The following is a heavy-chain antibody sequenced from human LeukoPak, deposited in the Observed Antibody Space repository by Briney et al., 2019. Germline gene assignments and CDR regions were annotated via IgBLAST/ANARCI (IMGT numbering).Heavy chain of an antibody. CDR3: TRDGRGPPRLDAFDI. CDR2: IYTSGST. D-gene: IGHD3-10*01. V-gene: IGHV4-61*02. Sequence: SETESLTCTVSGGSISSGSYYWSWIRQPAGKGLEWIGRIYTSGSTNYNPSLKSRVTISVDTSKNQFSLKLSSVTAADTAVYYCTRDGRGPPRLDAFDIWGQGTMVTVSS. CDR1: GGSISSGSYY. J-gene: IGHJ3*02.